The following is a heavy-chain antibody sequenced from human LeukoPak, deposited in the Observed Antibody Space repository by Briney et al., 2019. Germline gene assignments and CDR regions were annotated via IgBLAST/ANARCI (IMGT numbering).Heavy chain of an antibody. CDR3: AKDQHQHIVVVIAYDYFDY. Sequence: GGSLRLSCAASGFTFSSYGMHWVRQAPGKGLEWVAFIRYDGSNKYYADSVKGRFTISRDNSKNTLYLQMNSLRAEDTAVYYCAKDQHQHIVVVIAYDYFDYWGQGTLVTVSS. V-gene: IGHV3-30*02. J-gene: IGHJ4*02. CDR2: IRYDGSNK. CDR1: GFTFSSYG. D-gene: IGHD2-21*01.